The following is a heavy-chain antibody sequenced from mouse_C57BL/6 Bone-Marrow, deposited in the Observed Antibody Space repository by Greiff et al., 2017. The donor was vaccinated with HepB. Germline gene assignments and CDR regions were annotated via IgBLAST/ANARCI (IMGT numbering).Heavy chain of an antibody. CDR2: INPSTGGT. J-gene: IGHJ1*03. CDR3: ARPVYYYGSSPLV. CDR1: GYSFTGYY. D-gene: IGHD1-1*01. Sequence: VQLQQSGPELVKPGASVKISCKASGYSFTGYYMNWVKQSPEKSLEWIGEINPSTGGTTYNQKFKGKATLTVDKSSSTAYMQLKSLTSEDSAVYYCARPVYYYGSSPLVWGTGTTVTVSS. V-gene: IGHV1-42*01.